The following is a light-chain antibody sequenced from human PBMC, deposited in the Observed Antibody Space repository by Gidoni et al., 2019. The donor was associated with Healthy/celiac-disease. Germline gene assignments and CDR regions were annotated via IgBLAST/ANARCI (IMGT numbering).Light chain of an antibody. CDR1: QNVSSY. CDR3: QQRSNWPLT. J-gene: IGKJ4*01. Sequence: IVFTQSPATLSLSPGERATLSCRASQNVSSYLSWYQQKPGQAPRLLIYDASNRATGIPARFSGSGSGTDFTLTISSLEPEDFAVYYCQQRSNWPLTFGGGTKVEIK. V-gene: IGKV3-11*01. CDR2: DAS.